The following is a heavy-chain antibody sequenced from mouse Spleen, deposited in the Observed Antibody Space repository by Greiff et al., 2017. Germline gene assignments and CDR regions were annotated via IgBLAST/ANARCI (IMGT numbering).Heavy chain of an antibody. D-gene: IGHD1-1*01. CDR1: GFNIKDYY. CDR2: IDPEDGET. J-gene: IGHJ4*01. V-gene: IGHV14-2*01. CDR3: ARRYYYGSSYRYYAMDY. Sequence: VQLKQSGAELVKPGASVKLSCTASGFNIKDYYMHWVKQRTEQGLEWIGRIDPEDGETKYAPKFQGKATITADTSSNTAYLQLSSLTSEDTAVYYCARRYYYGSSYRYYAMDYWGQGTSVTVSS.